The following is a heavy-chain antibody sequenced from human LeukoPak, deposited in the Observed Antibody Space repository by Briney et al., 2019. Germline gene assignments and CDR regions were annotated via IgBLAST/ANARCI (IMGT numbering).Heavy chain of an antibody. D-gene: IGHD3-10*01. CDR3: ASGSLRFGEPGFDY. J-gene: IGHJ4*02. CDR1: GYTFTSYG. CDR2: ISAYNGNT. Sequence: ASVKVSCKASGYTFTSYGISWVRQAPGQGLEWMGWISAYNGNTNYAQKLQGRVTMTTDTSTSTAYMELRSLRSDDTAVYYCASGSLRFGEPGFDYWGQGTLVTVSS. V-gene: IGHV1-18*01.